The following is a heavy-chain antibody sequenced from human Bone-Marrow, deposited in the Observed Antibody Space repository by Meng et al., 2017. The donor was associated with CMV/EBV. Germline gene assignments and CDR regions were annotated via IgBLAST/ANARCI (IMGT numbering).Heavy chain of an antibody. V-gene: IGHV3-15*01. CDR3: ATTQVGAPDY. Sequence: GESLKISCAVSGLTFSHAWMSWGRQAPGKGLEWVGRIKSTTDGGTTDYAAPVKGRFTISRDDSKNTVHLQMNSLKSEDTAVYYCATTQVGAPDYWGQGTLVTVSS. CDR1: GLTFSHAW. D-gene: IGHD1-26*01. CDR2: IKSTTDGGTT. J-gene: IGHJ4*02.